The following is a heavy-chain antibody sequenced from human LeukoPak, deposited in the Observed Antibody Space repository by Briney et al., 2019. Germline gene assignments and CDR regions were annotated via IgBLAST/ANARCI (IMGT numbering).Heavy chain of an antibody. CDR1: GYTFTSYA. CDR2: INAGNGNT. D-gene: IGHD1-26*01. J-gene: IGHJ4*02. Sequence: ASVKVSCKASGYTFTSYAMHWVRQAPGQRLEWMGWINAGNGNTKYSQKFQGRVTITRDTSACTAYMELSSLRSEDTAVYYCARALLIVGATWPDYWGQGTLVTVSS. CDR3: ARALLIVGATWPDY. V-gene: IGHV1-3*01.